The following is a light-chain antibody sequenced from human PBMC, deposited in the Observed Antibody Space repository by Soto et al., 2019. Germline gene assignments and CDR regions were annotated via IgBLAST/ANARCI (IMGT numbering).Light chain of an antibody. CDR3: QTWGAGIRV. J-gene: IGLJ3*02. V-gene: IGLV4-69*01. CDR1: SGHSSYA. CDR2: LDSDGSH. Sequence: QAVVTQTPSASASLGASVKLTCTLSSGHSSYAIAWHQQQAEKGPRHLMNLDSDGSHSKGDGIPDRFSGSSSGAERYLTISGLQSDDEADYYCQTWGAGIRVFGGGTKVTVL.